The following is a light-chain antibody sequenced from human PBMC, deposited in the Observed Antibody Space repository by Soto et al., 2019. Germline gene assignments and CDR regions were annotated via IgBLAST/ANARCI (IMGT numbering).Light chain of an antibody. CDR2: KAS. CDR3: QHYNSYSEA. J-gene: IGKJ1*01. V-gene: IGKV1-5*03. CDR1: QSINNL. Sequence: DIQMTQSPSTLSASVGDRVTISCRASQSINNLLAWYQQKPGKAPKLLIYKASTLKSGVPSRFSGGGSGTEFTLTISSLQPDDFATYYCQHYNSYSEAFGQGTKV.